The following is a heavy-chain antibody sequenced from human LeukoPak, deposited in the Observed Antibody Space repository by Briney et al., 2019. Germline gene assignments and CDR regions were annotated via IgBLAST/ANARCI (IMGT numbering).Heavy chain of an antibody. J-gene: IGHJ4*02. V-gene: IGHV4-59*01. Sequence: PETLSLTCTVSGGSINSLYWSWIRQPPGKGLEWIGYIYYSGSTNYNPSLKSRVTISVDTSKNQFSLKLNSVTAADAAVYYCARSRGTGFIFDYWGQGALVTVSS. CDR2: IYYSGST. CDR3: ARSRGTGFIFDY. D-gene: IGHD3-10*01. CDR1: GGSINSLY.